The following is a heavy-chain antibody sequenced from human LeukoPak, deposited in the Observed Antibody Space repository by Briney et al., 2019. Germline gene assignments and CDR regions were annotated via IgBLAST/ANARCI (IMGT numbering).Heavy chain of an antibody. CDR2: IWYDGSNK. D-gene: IGHD1-7*01. CDR3: ARGGTGATRDDTFDI. V-gene: IGHV3-33*01. CDR1: GFTFSSYG. J-gene: IGHJ3*02. Sequence: GGSLRLSCAASGFTFSSYGMHWVRQAPGKGLEWVAVIWYDGSNKYYADSVKGRFTISRDNSKNTLYLQMNSLRAEDTAVYYCARGGTGATRDDTFDIWGQGAMVTVSS.